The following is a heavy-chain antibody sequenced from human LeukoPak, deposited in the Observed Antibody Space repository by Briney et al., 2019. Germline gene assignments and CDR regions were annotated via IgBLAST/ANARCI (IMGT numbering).Heavy chain of an antibody. D-gene: IGHD1-1*01. V-gene: IGHV3-21*04. CDR2: ISSSSSYI. CDR1: GFTFSSYS. J-gene: IGHJ4*02. CDR3: AKDGPTGPFDY. Sequence: PGGSLRPSCAASGFTFSSYSMNWVRQAPGKGLEWVSSISSSSSYIYYADSVKGRFTISRDNAKNTLYLQMNSLRAEDTAVYYCAKDGPTGPFDYWGQGTLVTVSS.